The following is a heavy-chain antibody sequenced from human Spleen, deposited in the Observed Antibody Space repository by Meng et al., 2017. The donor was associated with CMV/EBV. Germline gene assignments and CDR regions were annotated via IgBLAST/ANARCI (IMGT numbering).Heavy chain of an antibody. CDR3: ARSGGVSPRRTYFDY. D-gene: IGHD3-16*01. Sequence: SETLSLTCTVSGGSVSSGSYYWSWIRQPPGKGLEWIGYIYYSGSTNYNPSLKSRVTISVDTSKNQFSLKLSSVTAADTAVYYCARSGGVSPRRTYFDYWGQGTLVTVSS. V-gene: IGHV4-61*01. CDR1: GGSVSSGSYY. CDR2: IYYSGST. J-gene: IGHJ4*02.